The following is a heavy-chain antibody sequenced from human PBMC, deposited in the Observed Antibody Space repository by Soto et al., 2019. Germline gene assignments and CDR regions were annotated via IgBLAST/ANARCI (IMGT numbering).Heavy chain of an antibody. D-gene: IGHD1-26*01. CDR1: VDSMTKSY. J-gene: IGHJ4*02. CDR2: IYTSGST. CDR3: ARTVGAAYYFDF. Sequence: QLQLQESAPGLVKPSETLSLTCTVSVDSMTKSYWSWIRQPAGKGLEWIGRIYTSGSTNYNPSLKSRVTMSIDTSNKHFSLSLKSVTAADTAVYYCARTVGAAYYFDFWGQGALVTVSS. V-gene: IGHV4-4*07.